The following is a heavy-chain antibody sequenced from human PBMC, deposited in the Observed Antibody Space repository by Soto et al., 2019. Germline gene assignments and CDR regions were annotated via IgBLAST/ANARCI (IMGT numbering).Heavy chain of an antibody. CDR2: ISYDGSNK. D-gene: IGHD6-13*01. V-gene: IGHV3-30-3*01. CDR1: GFTFSSYA. J-gene: IGHJ5*02. Sequence: QVQLVESGGGVVQPGRSLRLSCAASGFTFSSYAMHWVRQAPGKGLEWVAVISYDGSNKYYADSVKGRFTISRDNSKNTLYLQRNSLRAEDTAVYYCARDGKASWIYSSSWYGWFDPWGQGALVTVSS. CDR3: ARDGKASWIYSSSWYGWFDP.